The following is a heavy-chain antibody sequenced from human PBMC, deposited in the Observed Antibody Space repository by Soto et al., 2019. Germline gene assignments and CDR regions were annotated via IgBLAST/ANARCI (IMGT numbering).Heavy chain of an antibody. CDR1: GGSFSSNP. CDR2: IIPIFATV. Sequence: QVQLVQSGSEVKKPGSSVKVSCKASGGSFSSNPISWVRQAPGQGLEWMAGIIPIFATVHYAQKFQGRVTITADESTSTAYMELTSLRSEDTAGYFCARGGRGYSSAPRSYFDYWGQGTLVTVSS. CDR3: ARGGRGYSSAPRSYFDY. V-gene: IGHV1-69*01. D-gene: IGHD5-18*01. J-gene: IGHJ4*02.